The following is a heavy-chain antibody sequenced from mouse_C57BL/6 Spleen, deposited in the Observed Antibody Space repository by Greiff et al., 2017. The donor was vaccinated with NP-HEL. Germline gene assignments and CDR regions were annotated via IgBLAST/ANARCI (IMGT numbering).Heavy chain of an antibody. Sequence: EVHLVESGGGLVQPGGSLKLSCAASGFTFSDYYMYWVRQTPEKRLEWVAYISNGGGSTYYPDTVKGRFTISRDNAKNTLYLQMSRLKSEDTAMYYCARRGYYYGRAFDYWGQGTTLTVSS. CDR3: ARRGYYYGRAFDY. D-gene: IGHD1-1*01. CDR1: GFTFSDYY. J-gene: IGHJ2*01. CDR2: ISNGGGST. V-gene: IGHV5-12*01.